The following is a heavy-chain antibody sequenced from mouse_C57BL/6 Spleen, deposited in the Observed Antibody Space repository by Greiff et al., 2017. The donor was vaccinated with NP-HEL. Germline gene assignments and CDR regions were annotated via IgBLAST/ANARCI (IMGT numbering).Heavy chain of an antibody. CDR1: GYTFTDYE. V-gene: IGHV1-15*01. J-gene: IGHJ3*01. CDR3: TREGGYDLPFAY. D-gene: IGHD2-3*01. CDR2: IDPETGGT. Sequence: VKLVESGAELVRPGASVTLSCKASGYTFTDYEMHWVKQTPVHGLEWIGAIDPETGGTAYNQKFKGKAILTADKSSSTAYMELRSLTSEDSAVYYCTREGGYDLPFAYWGQGTLVTVSA.